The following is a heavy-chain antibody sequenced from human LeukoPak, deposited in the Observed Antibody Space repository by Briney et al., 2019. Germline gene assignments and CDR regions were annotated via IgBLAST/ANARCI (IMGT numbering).Heavy chain of an antibody. CDR1: GFIFSNYG. D-gene: IGHD6-19*01. CDR2: IWHDGSAE. V-gene: IGHV3-33*07. J-gene: IGHJ4*02. CDR3: ARDSRGGWSGYFDY. Sequence: GRSLRLSCAASGFIFSNYGMYWVRQAPGEGLDWVAVIWHDGSAEFYADSVKGRSSISRDDSKNTVYLQMNSLRAEDTALYYCARDSRGGWSGYFDYWGQGIVVTVSS.